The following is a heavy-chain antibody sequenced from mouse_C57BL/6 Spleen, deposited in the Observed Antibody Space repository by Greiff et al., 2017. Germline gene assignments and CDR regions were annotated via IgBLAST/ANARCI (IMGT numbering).Heavy chain of an antibody. V-gene: IGHV1-80*01. J-gene: IGHJ1*03. CDR2: IYPGDGDT. Sequence: QVQLQQSGAELVKPGASVKISCKASGYAFSSYWMNWVKQRPGKGLEWIGQIYPGDGDTNYNGKFKGKATLTADKSSSTAYMQLSSLTSEDSAVYFCARPHITTVVVPYWYFDVWGTGTTVTVSS. CDR3: ARPHITTVVVPYWYFDV. CDR1: GYAFSSYW. D-gene: IGHD1-1*01.